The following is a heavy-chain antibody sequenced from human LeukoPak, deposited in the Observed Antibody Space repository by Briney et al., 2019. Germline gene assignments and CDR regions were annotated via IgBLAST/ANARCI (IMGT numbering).Heavy chain of an antibody. D-gene: IGHD3-10*01. CDR3: AQGGAIMVRGPYWAYFDY. V-gene: IGHV4-59*01. J-gene: IGHJ4*02. Sequence: SETLSLTCTVSGGSISSYYWSWIRQPPGKGLEWIGYIYYSGSTNYNPSLKSRVTISVDTSKNQFSLKLSSVTAADTAVYYCAQGGAIMVRGPYWAYFDYWGQGTLVTVSS. CDR2: IYYSGST. CDR1: GGSISSYY.